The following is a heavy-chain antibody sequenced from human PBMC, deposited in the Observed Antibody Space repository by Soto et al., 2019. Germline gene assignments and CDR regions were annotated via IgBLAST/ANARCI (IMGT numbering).Heavy chain of an antibody. V-gene: IGHV3-30-3*01. CDR2: ISYDGSNK. J-gene: IGHJ4*02. CDR3: AREGSNRIQLWLTSGYFDY. CDR1: GFTFSSYA. D-gene: IGHD5-18*01. Sequence: GGSLRLSCAASGFTFSSYAMHWVRQAPGKGLEWVAVISYDGSNKYYADSVKGRFTISRDNSKNTLYLQMNSLRAEDTAVYYCAREGSNRIQLWLTSGYFDYWGQGTLVTVSS.